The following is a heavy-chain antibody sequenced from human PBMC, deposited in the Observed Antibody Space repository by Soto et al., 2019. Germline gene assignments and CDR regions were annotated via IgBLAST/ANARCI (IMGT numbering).Heavy chain of an antibody. V-gene: IGHV4-31*03. D-gene: IGHD3-10*01. CDR2: IYYIGST. CDR1: GGSISSGGYY. Sequence: QVQLQESGPGLVKPSQTLSLTCTVSGGSISSGGYYWSWIRQHPGKGLEWIGYIYYIGSTYYNPSLKSRVTISVDTSKNQFSLKPSSVTAADTAVYYCARERSLALSLYYGMDVWGQGTTVTVSS. J-gene: IGHJ6*02. CDR3: ARERSLALSLYYGMDV.